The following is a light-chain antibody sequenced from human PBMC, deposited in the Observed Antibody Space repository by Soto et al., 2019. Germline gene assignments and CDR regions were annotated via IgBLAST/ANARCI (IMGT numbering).Light chain of an antibody. V-gene: IGLV2-23*02. J-gene: IGLJ3*02. Sequence: QSVLTQPASVSGSPGQSIIISCTGTSSDVGSYNFVSWYQQHPGKAPKLMIYEVSKRPSGVSNRFSGSKSGNTASLTISGLQPEDEADYYCCSYAGNSGVFGGGTKLTDL. CDR1: SSDVGSYNF. CDR2: EVS. CDR3: CSYAGNSGV.